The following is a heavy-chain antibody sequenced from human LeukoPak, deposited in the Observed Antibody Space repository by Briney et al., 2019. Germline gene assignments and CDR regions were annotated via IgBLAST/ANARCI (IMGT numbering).Heavy chain of an antibody. D-gene: IGHD3-22*01. CDR1: GFTFSSYW. Sequence: GGSLRLSCAASGFTFSSYWMSWVRQAPGKGLEWVANIKKDGSEKYYVDSVKGRFTISRDNGKNSLYLQMNSLRAEDTAVYYCARTLAARHTSGYIDYWGQGTLVTVSS. CDR3: ARTLAARHTSGYIDY. J-gene: IGHJ4*02. CDR2: IKKDGSEK. V-gene: IGHV3-7*01.